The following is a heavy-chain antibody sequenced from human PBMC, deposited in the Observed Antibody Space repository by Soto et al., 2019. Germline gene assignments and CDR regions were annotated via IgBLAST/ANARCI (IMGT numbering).Heavy chain of an antibody. V-gene: IGHV1-69*12. J-gene: IGHJ6*02. Sequence: QVQLVQSGAEVKKPGSSVKVSCKASRGTFSSYAISWVRQAPGQGLEWMGGIIPIFGTANYEQKFQGRVTITADESTSTAYMELSSLRSEDTAVYYCARGHIAATGSEGDYYYYYGMDVWGQGTTVTVSS. D-gene: IGHD6-13*01. CDR1: RGTFSSYA. CDR2: IIPIFGTA. CDR3: ARGHIAATGSEGDYYYYYGMDV.